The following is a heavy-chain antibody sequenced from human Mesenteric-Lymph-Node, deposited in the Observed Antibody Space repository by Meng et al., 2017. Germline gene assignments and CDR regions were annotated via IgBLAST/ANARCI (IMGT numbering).Heavy chain of an antibody. D-gene: IGHD2-2*01. Sequence: VHFVRSGAEGKKPGAAVKVSCKASGYSFTTYAMHWVRQAPGQRLEWMGWINAGNGNTKYSEKFQSRVTITRDTAASTAYMELSSLRSEDTAVYYCARTGCSSSSCYDYWGQGTLVTVSS. V-gene: IGHV1-3*01. CDR1: GYSFTTYA. CDR3: ARTGCSSSSCYDY. J-gene: IGHJ4*02. CDR2: INAGNGNT.